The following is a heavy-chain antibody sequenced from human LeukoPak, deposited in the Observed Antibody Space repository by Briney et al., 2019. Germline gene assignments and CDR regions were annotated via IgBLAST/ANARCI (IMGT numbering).Heavy chain of an antibody. D-gene: IGHD1-26*01. V-gene: IGHV1-18*01. CDR2: ISTYNGNT. J-gene: IGHJ5*02. Sequence: ASVKVSCKASGYTFTSYDISWVRQAPGQGLEWMGWISTYNGNTNYAQKLQGRVTMTIDTITTTAYMELRSLRSDDTAVYYCARDHSGNWFDPWGQGTLVTVSS. CDR1: GYTFTSYD. CDR3: ARDHSGNWFDP.